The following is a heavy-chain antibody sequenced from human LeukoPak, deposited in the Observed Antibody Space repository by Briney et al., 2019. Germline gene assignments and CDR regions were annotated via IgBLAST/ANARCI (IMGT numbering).Heavy chain of an antibody. Sequence: PGRSLRLSCAASGFTFSSYLMHWVRQAPGKGLVWVSRINSDGSSTSYADSVKGRFTISRDNAKNTLYLQMNSLRGEDTAVYYCAREGIAAAVDYWGQGALVTVSS. V-gene: IGHV3-74*01. CDR3: AREGIAAAVDY. CDR2: INSDGSST. J-gene: IGHJ4*02. D-gene: IGHD6-13*01. CDR1: GFTFSSYL.